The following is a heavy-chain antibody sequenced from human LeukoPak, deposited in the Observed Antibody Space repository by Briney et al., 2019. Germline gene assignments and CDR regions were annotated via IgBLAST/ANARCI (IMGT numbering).Heavy chain of an antibody. CDR1: GFTFSSYS. V-gene: IGHV3-21*01. D-gene: IGHD5-12*01. J-gene: IGHJ6*02. Sequence: GGSLRLSCAASGFTFSSYSMNWVRQAPGKGLEWVSSISSSSSYIYYADSVKGRFTISRDNAKNSLYLQMNSLRAEDTAVYYCASSGYDSPTYYYYYYGMDVWGQGTTVTVSS. CDR2: ISSSSSYI. CDR3: ASSGYDSPTYYYYYYGMDV.